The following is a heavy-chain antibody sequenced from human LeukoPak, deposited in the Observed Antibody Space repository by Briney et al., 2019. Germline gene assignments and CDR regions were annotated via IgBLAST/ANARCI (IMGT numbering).Heavy chain of an antibody. CDR2: IYYSGST. D-gene: IGHD3-10*01. CDR3: ARGGSFYYGSASLEYFQH. J-gene: IGHJ1*01. Sequence: SETLSLTCTVSGGSISSYYWSWIRQPPGKGLEWIGYIYYSGSTNYNPSLKSRVTISVDTSKNQFSLRLTSVTAADTGLYYCARGGSFYYGSASLEYFQHWGQGTLVTVSS. V-gene: IGHV4-59*12. CDR1: GGSISSYY.